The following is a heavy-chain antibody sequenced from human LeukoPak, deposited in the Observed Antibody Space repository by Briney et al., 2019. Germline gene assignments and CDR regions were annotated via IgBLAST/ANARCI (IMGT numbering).Heavy chain of an antibody. Sequence: ASVKVSCKASGGTFSSYAISWVRQAPGQGLEWMGGIIPIFGTANYAQKFQGRVTITADKSTSTAYMELSSLRSEDTAVYYCARVDCSGGSCYLGYYYYYMGVWGKGTTVTVSS. D-gene: IGHD2-15*01. V-gene: IGHV1-69*06. CDR2: IIPIFGTA. CDR1: GGTFSSYA. CDR3: ARVDCSGGSCYLGYYYYYMGV. J-gene: IGHJ6*03.